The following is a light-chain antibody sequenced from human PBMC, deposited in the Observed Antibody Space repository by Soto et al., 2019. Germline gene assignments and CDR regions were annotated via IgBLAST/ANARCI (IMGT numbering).Light chain of an antibody. J-gene: IGLJ1*01. CDR2: EVT. CDR1: SGDIGSYNR. Sequence: QSVLTQPASVSGPPGQSITISCTGTSGDIGSYNRVPWYQQHPGKAPKLIIYEVTDRPSGVSNRFSGSKSGNTASLTISGLQAEDEAEYYCSSYTNINTRACVFGTGTKVTVL. V-gene: IGLV2-14*01. CDR3: SSYTNINTRACV.